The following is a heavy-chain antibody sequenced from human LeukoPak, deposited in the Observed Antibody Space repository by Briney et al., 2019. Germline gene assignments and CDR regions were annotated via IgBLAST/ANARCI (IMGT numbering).Heavy chain of an antibody. Sequence: GGSLRLSCAASGFTFSSYSMNWVRQAPGKGLEWVSYISSSSSTIYYADSVKGRFTISRDNAKNSLYLQMNSLRAEDTAVYYCASAEADWGSGYFDYWGQGTLVTVSS. V-gene: IGHV3-48*04. CDR2: ISSSSSTI. CDR1: GFTFSSYS. J-gene: IGHJ4*02. D-gene: IGHD7-27*01. CDR3: ASAEADWGSGYFDY.